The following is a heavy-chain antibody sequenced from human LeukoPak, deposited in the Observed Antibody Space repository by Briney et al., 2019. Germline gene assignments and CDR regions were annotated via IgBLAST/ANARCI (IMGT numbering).Heavy chain of an antibody. J-gene: IGHJ6*02. Sequence: GGSLRLSCAASGFTFSSYAMSWVRQAPGKGLEWVSYISTSSAIYYADSVKGRFTISSDNAKNSLYLQMNILRDEDTAVYYCARDGYNYYGMDVWGQGTTVTVSS. CDR1: GFTFSSYA. V-gene: IGHV3-48*02. CDR3: ARDGYNYYGMDV. CDR2: ISTSSAI.